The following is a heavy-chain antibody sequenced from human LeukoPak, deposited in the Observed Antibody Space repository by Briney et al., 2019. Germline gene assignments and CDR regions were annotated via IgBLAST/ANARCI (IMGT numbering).Heavy chain of an antibody. V-gene: IGHV5-51*01. Sequence: RGESLKISCKGSGYSFTSYWIGWVRQMPGKGLEWMGIIYPGDSDTRYSPSFQGQVTISADKSISTAYLQWSSLKASDTAMYYCATSLRAGVPRVAFDIWGQGTMVTVSS. CDR1: GYSFTSYW. D-gene: IGHD4-17*01. CDR3: ATSLRAGVPRVAFDI. J-gene: IGHJ3*02. CDR2: IYPGDSDT.